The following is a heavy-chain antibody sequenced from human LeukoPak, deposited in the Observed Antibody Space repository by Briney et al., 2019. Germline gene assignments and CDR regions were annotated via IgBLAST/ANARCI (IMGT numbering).Heavy chain of an antibody. J-gene: IGHJ4*02. V-gene: IGHV3-30-3*01. Sequence: GGSLRLSCAASGFTFSSYAMSWVRQAPGKGLEWVAVISYDGYNKYFADSVKGRFTISRDNSKNTLYLQMNSLRAEDTAVYYCARCGSGGSCYSEPIDYWGQGTLVTVSS. CDR2: ISYDGYNK. CDR3: ARCGSGGSCYSEPIDY. D-gene: IGHD2-15*01. CDR1: GFTFSSYA.